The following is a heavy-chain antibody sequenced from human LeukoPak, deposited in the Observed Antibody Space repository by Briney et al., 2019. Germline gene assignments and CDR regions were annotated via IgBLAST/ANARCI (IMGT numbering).Heavy chain of an antibody. D-gene: IGHD5-12*01. Sequence: GGSLRLSCAASGFTFSSYWMSWVRQAPGKGLERVANIKQDGSEKYYVDSVKGRFTISRDNAKNSLYLQMNSLRAEDTAVYYCASARMGWLREYYFDYWGQGTLVTVSS. V-gene: IGHV3-7*01. CDR1: GFTFSSYW. CDR3: ASARMGWLREYYFDY. J-gene: IGHJ4*02. CDR2: IKQDGSEK.